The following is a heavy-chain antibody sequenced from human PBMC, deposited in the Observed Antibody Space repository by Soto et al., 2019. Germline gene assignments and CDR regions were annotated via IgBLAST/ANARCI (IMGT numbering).Heavy chain of an antibody. D-gene: IGHD6-19*01. V-gene: IGHV3-23*01. CDR3: AKVIDIALDGLDY. Sequence: EVQLLESGGGLVQPGGSLRLSCAASGFTFSSYAMSWVRQAPGKGLEWVSAISGSGGSIYYADSVKGRFTISRDNSKNTLYLEMNCLRAEDTAVYYCAKVIDIALDGLDYWGQGTLVTVSS. J-gene: IGHJ4*02. CDR2: ISGSGGSI. CDR1: GFTFSSYA.